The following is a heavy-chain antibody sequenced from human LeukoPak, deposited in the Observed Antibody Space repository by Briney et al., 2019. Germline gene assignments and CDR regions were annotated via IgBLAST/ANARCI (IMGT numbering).Heavy chain of an antibody. Sequence: PSQTLSLTCAVSGGSISSGGYYWSWIRQPPGKGLEWIGYIYYSGSTNYNPSLKSRVTISVDTSKNQFSLKLSSVTAADTAVYYCARLYSGSYYDYWGQGTLVTVSS. CDR1: GGSISSGGYY. D-gene: IGHD1-26*01. CDR3: ARLYSGSYYDY. CDR2: IYYSGST. J-gene: IGHJ4*02. V-gene: IGHV4-61*08.